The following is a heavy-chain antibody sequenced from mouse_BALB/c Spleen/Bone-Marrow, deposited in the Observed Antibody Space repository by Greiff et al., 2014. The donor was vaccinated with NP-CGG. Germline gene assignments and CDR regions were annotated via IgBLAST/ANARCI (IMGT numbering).Heavy chain of an antibody. CDR3: ARHHRDAYYFDY. CDR2: IHPNSANT. CDR1: GYTFTSSW. D-gene: IGHD2-14*01. J-gene: IGHJ2*01. V-gene: IGHV1S130*01. Sequence: QVQLQQSGSVLVRPGASVKLSCKTSGYTFTSSWMHWAKQRPGQGLEWIGEIHPNSANTNYNEKFKGKATLTVDTSSSTAYVDLSSLTSEDSAVYYCARHHRDAYYFDYWGQGTTLTVSS.